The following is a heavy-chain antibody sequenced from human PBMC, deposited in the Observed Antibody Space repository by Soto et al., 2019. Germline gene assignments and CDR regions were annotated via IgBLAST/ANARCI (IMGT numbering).Heavy chain of an antibody. D-gene: IGHD3-16*01. J-gene: IGHJ4*02. CDR1: GYTFTSYA. CDR2: INAGNGNT. Sequence: QVQLVQSGAEVKKPGASVKVSCKASGYTFTSYAMHWVRQAPGQRLEWMGWINAGNGNTKYSQKFQGRVTITRDTSASTASMELSSLRSEDTAVYYCARGEFLSYDDYWGQGTLVTVSS. CDR3: ARGEFLSYDDY. V-gene: IGHV1-3*01.